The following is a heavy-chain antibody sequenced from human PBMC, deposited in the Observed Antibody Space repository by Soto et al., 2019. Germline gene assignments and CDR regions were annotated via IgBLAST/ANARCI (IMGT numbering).Heavy chain of an antibody. CDR3: ASWNLWSGYTYYFDY. CDR1: GYTFIRSA. CDR2: INVANGNT. J-gene: IGHJ4*01. D-gene: IGHD3-3*01. V-gene: IGHV1-3*01. Sequence: ASVKVSCKASGYTFIRSAMHWVRQAPGQRLEWMGWINVANGNTKYSQKFQGRVTITRDTSATTAYMELSSLTSEDTAVYYCASWNLWSGYTYYFDYWGHGTLVTVSS.